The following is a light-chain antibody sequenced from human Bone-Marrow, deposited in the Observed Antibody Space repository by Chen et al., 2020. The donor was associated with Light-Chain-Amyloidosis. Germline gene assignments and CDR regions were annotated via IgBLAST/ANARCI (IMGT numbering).Light chain of an antibody. V-gene: IGKV2-28*01. CDR2: LAS. CDR3: MQTLQPLRT. Sequence: IVMTQSPLSLAVTPGESASISCTSNQSLMQNNGYNFLDWYLQKPGQSPQLLIYLASDRASGVPDRFSGSGSGKDFTLKITSVEADDVGVYFCMQTLQPLRTFDQGTKLEI. CDR1: QSLMQNNGYNF. J-gene: IGKJ2*01.